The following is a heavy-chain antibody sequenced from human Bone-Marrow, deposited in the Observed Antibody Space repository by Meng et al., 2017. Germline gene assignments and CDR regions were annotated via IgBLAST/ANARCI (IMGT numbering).Heavy chain of an antibody. CDR2: MNYNGIT. CDR3: ARYCSSTSCHNWFDP. CDR1: GSSISNDENY. J-gene: IGHJ5*02. D-gene: IGHD2-2*02. V-gene: IGHV4-30-4*08. Sequence: QVQLQESGPGLVKHSQTLSLTCTVSGSSISNDENYWSWIRQSPGEGLEWIGYMNYNGITYYNPSLRSRATMLVDTSKNEFSLKLSSVTAADTAVYYCARYCSSTSCHNWFDPWGQGILVTVSS.